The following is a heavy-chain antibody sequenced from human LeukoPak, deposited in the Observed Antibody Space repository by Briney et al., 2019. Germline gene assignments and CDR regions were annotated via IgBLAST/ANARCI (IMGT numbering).Heavy chain of an antibody. Sequence: GGSLRLSCAASGFTFSSYGMHWVRQAPGKGLEWVAFIRHDGSNINYADSVKGRFTISRDNSRSTLDLQMNSLRVEDTAVYYCASGYGDYDYWGQGTLVTVSS. CDR1: GFTFSSYG. CDR3: ASGYGDYDY. D-gene: IGHD4-17*01. CDR2: IRHDGSNI. V-gene: IGHV3-30*02. J-gene: IGHJ4*02.